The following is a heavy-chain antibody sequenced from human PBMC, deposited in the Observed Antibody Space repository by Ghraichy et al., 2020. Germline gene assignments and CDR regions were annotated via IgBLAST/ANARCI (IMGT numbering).Heavy chain of an antibody. CDR3: NVLLWFGERIEDY. D-gene: IGHD3-10*01. J-gene: IGHJ4*02. CDR1: GFTFSNAW. V-gene: IGHV3-15*01. CDR2: IKSKTDGGTT. Sequence: GGSLRLSCAASGFTFSNAWMSWVRQAPGKGLEWVGRIKSKTDGGTTDYAAPVKGRFTISRDDSKNTLYLQMNSLKTEDTAVYYCNVLLWFGERIEDYWGQGTLVTISS.